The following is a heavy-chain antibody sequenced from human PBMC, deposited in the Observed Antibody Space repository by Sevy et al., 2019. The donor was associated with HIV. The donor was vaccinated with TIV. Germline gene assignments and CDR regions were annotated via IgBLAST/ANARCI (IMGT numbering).Heavy chain of an antibody. CDR3: ARVGAWSCGSTGNAFDF. D-gene: IGHD1-26*01. V-gene: IGHV4-59*01. J-gene: IGHJ4*02. CDR2: INYSGST. Sequence: SENLSLTCTVSGDFGIYYWSWTRQPPGKGLEWIGEINYSGSTNYNASLKSRVTISLDTSKNQFYLNVSSMTAADTAAYYCARVGAWSCGSTGNAFDFWGQGTLVTVSS. CDR1: GDFGIYY.